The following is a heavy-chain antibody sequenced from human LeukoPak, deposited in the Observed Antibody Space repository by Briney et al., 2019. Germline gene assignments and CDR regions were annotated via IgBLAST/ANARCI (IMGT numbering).Heavy chain of an antibody. Sequence: GGSLGLSCAASGFTFSSYSMNWVRQAPGKGLEWVSYISSSSSTIYYADSVKGRFTISRDNAKNSLYLQMNSLRAEDTAVYYCARGVVVVVAATYNWFDPWGQGTLVTVSS. CDR2: ISSSSSTI. CDR3: ARGVVVVVAATYNWFDP. J-gene: IGHJ5*02. D-gene: IGHD2-15*01. V-gene: IGHV3-48*01. CDR1: GFTFSSYS.